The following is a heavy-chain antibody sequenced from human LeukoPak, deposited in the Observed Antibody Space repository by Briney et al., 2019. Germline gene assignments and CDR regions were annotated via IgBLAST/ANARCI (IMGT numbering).Heavy chain of an antibody. CDR2: IYYSGST. CDR3: ARHVRGTTRNYYFDY. V-gene: IGHV4-39*01. CDR1: GGPISSSSYY. J-gene: IGHJ4*02. D-gene: IGHD1-1*01. Sequence: SETLSLTCTVSGGPISSSSYYWGWIRQPPGEGLEWIGSIYYSGSTYYNPSLKSRVTISVDTSKNQFSLKLSSVTAADTAVYYCARHVRGTTRNYYFDYWGQGTLVTVSS.